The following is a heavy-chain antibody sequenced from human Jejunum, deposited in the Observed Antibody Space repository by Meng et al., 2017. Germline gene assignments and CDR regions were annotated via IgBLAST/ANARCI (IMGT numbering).Heavy chain of an antibody. Sequence: QRQLQEAGPGLVRPSQTLSLTCTGSGASVNSGSYYWSWIRQPPGKGLEWIGFMYYNEKTNYNPSLKSRVTISVDTSKNQFSLKLTSVTAADTAVYYCARGRDYYGSGNYYNTNWFGPWGQGTLVTVSS. V-gene: IGHV4-61*01. CDR3: ARGRDYYGSGNYYNTNWFGP. CDR1: GASVNSGSYY. D-gene: IGHD3-10*01. J-gene: IGHJ5*02. CDR2: MYYNEKT.